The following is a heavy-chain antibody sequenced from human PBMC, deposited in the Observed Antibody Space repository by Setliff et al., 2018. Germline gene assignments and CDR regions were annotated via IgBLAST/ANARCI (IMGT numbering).Heavy chain of an antibody. CDR1: GFTFSSYS. V-gene: IGHV3-48*01. Sequence: LRLFCAASGFTFSSYSMNWVRQAPGTGLEWVSYISSSSSTTYYADSVKGRFTISRDNAKNSLYLQMNSLRAEDTDVYYCARVTRPAAISYYYYMDVWGKGTTVTVSS. D-gene: IGHD2-2*01. CDR2: ISSSSSTT. CDR3: ARVTRPAAISYYYYMDV. J-gene: IGHJ6*03.